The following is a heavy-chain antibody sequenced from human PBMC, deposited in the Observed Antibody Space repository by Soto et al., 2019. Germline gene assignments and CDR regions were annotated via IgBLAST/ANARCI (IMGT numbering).Heavy chain of an antibody. Sequence: PWGSLRLSCAASGLTFSSYAMSWVRQAPGKGLEWVSAISGSGGSTYYADSVKGRFTISRDNSKNTLYLQMNSLRAEDTAVYYCAKDGGGSAGEYYYYMDVWGKGTTVTVSS. CDR2: ISGSGGST. V-gene: IGHV3-23*01. J-gene: IGHJ6*03. CDR1: GLTFSSYA. CDR3: AKDGGGSAGEYYYYMDV. D-gene: IGHD2-15*01.